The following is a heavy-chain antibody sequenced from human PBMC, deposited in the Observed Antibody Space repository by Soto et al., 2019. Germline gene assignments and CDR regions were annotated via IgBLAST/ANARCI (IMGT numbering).Heavy chain of an antibody. Sequence: QVQLQESGPGLVKPSETLSLTCTVSGDSINNYYWTWIRQPPGKGLEWIGYIYDSGSTSYNPSLKSRLTISVDTSKNQFSLNLKSVTAADTAVYYCARGTKYYYQGMDVWGQGTTVTVSS. CDR2: IYDSGST. CDR1: GDSINNYY. CDR3: ARGTKYYYQGMDV. V-gene: IGHV4-59*01. J-gene: IGHJ6*02.